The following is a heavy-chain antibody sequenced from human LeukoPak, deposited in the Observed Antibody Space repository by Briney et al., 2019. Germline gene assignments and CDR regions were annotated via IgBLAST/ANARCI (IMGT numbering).Heavy chain of an antibody. CDR3: ARIFSSGDYLYYFDY. CDR1: GYSISSGYY. Sequence: SETLSLTCTVSGYSISSGYYWGWIRQPPGKGLEWIGSIYHSGSTYYNPSLKSRVTISVDTSKNQFSLKLSSVTAADTAVYYCARIFSSGDYLYYFDYWGQGTLVTVSS. V-gene: IGHV4-38-2*02. J-gene: IGHJ4*02. D-gene: IGHD3-9*01. CDR2: IYHSGST.